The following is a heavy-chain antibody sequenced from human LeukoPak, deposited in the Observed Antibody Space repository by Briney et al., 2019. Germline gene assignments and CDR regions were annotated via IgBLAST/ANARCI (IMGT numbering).Heavy chain of an antibody. Sequence: GGSLRLSCAASGFTFSSYAMSWVRQAPGKGLEWVSAISGSGGSTYYADSVKGQFTISRDNSKNTLYLQMNSLRAEDTAVYYCAKDDVYYYYYGMDVWGQGTTVTVSS. CDR3: AKDDVYYYYYGMDV. CDR2: ISGSGGST. V-gene: IGHV3-23*01. J-gene: IGHJ6*02. CDR1: GFTFSSYA.